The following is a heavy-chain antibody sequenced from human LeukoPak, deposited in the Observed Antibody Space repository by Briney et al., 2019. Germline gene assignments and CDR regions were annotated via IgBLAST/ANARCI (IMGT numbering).Heavy chain of an antibody. Sequence: SETLSLTCTVSGGSISSYYWSWIRQPAGKGLEWIGRIYTSGSTNYNPSLKSRVTISVDTSKNQFSLKLSSVTAADTAVYYCAREGVYGDYADYWGQGTLVTVSS. CDR3: AREGVYGDYADY. V-gene: IGHV4-4*07. CDR2: IYTSGST. J-gene: IGHJ4*02. D-gene: IGHD4-17*01. CDR1: GGSISSYY.